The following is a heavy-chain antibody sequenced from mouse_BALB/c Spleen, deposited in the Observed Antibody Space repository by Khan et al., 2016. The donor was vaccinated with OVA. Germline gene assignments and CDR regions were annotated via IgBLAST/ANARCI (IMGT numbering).Heavy chain of an antibody. Sequence: VQLKQSGPELVKPGASVKVSCKASGYSFTDYNMFWVKQSHGKSLEWIGYIDPYNGGTSYNQKFKGKATLTVDKSSSTAFMHLRSLTSEDSAVFCGARTDYYGSSYYFDYWGQGTTLTVSS. CDR1: GYSFTDYN. D-gene: IGHD1-1*01. J-gene: IGHJ2*01. CDR2: IDPYNGGT. V-gene: IGHV1S135*01. CDR3: ARTDYYGSSYYFDY.